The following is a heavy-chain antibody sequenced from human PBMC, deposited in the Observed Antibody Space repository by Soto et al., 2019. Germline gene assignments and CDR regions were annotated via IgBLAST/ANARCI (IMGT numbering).Heavy chain of an antibody. Sequence: EVQLVESGGGLVQPGGSLRLSCAASVFTFSSYWMTWVRQAPGKGLEWVANIKQDESKRYYVDSVEGRFTISRDNAKNSLFLQMNSLRAEDTAVYYCARDSSPSYSSRWYDAFDIWGQGTMVTVSS. CDR2: IKQDESKR. J-gene: IGHJ3*02. V-gene: IGHV3-7*05. CDR1: VFTFSSYW. CDR3: ARDSSPSYSSRWYDAFDI. D-gene: IGHD6-13*01.